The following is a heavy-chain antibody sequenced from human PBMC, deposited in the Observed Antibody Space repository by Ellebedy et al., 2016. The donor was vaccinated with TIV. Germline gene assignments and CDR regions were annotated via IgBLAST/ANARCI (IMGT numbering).Heavy chain of an antibody. CDR1: GFTFSDYY. CDR2: ISGDSSTI. CDR3: ARHGTLAPGKDY. Sequence: GGSLRLXXEASGFTFSDYYMSWIRQAPGKGLEWVSYISGDSSTIYYADSVEGRFTTSRDNADNSLYLQMNYLRAEDTAVYYCARHGTLAPGKDYWGQGTLVTISS. D-gene: IGHD6-13*01. J-gene: IGHJ4*02. V-gene: IGHV3-11*01.